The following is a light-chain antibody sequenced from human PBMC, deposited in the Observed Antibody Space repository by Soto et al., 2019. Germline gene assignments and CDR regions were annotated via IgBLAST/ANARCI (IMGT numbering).Light chain of an antibody. CDR1: QTVNNN. V-gene: IGKV3-20*01. Sequence: TLSPVTLSVTPEERATLSCRASQTVNNNLVWYQYKRGQAPRLLIHGAPNRATGIPDRFSGSGSGTDFTLAITRLEPEDDAVDYCQQYGCSPRTFGQGAKVDIK. J-gene: IGKJ1*01. CDR2: GAP. CDR3: QQYGCSPRT.